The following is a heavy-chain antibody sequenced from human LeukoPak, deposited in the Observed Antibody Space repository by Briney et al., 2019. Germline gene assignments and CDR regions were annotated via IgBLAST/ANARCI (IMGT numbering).Heavy chain of an antibody. CDR2: IIPIFGTA. J-gene: IGHJ4*02. D-gene: IGHD5-18*01. Sequence: SVKVSCEASGGTFISYAISWVRQAPGQGLEWMGGIIPIFGTANYAQKFQGRVTITADESTSTAYMELSSLRSEDTAVYYCARDSDTAMSAFDYWGQGTLVTVSS. CDR1: GGTFISYA. CDR3: ARDSDTAMSAFDY. V-gene: IGHV1-69*13.